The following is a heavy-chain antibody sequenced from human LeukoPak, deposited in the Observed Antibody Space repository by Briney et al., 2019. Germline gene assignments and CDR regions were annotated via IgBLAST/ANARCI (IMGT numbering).Heavy chain of an antibody. D-gene: IGHD6-13*01. CDR3: ARRSAAGTRGDNWFDP. V-gene: IGHV5-51*01. CDR2: IYPGDSDT. J-gene: IGHJ5*02. CDR1: GYSFTSYW. Sequence: GASLKISCKASGYSFTSYWIGWVRQMPGGDLEWMGIIYPGDSDTRYSPSFQGQVTISADKSISTAYLQWSSLKASDTAMYYWARRSAAGTRGDNWFDPWGQGTLVTVSS.